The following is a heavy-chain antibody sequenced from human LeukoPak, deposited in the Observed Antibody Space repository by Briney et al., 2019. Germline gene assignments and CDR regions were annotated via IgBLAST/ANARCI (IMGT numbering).Heavy chain of an antibody. J-gene: IGHJ3*02. V-gene: IGHV4-59*08. CDR3: ARLDSSTYAFDI. CDR1: GGSISSYY. CDR2: IYYSGST. Sequence: SETLSLTCTVSGGSISSYYWSWIRQPPGKGLEWIGYIYYSGSTNYNPSLKSRVTIPVDTSKNQFSLKLSSVTAADTAVYYCARLDSSTYAFDIWGQGTMVTVSS. D-gene: IGHD2-2*01.